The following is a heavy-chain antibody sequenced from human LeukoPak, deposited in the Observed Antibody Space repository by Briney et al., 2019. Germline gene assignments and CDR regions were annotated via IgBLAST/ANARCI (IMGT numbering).Heavy chain of an antibody. V-gene: IGHV3-30-3*01. CDR2: ISYDGSNK. Sequence: GGSLRLSCAASGFTFSSYAMHWVRQAPGKGLEWVAVISYDGSNKYYADSVKGRFTISRDNSKNTLYLQMNSLRAEDTTVYYCARATGVAYYFDYWGQGTLVTVSS. D-gene: IGHD7-27*01. J-gene: IGHJ4*02. CDR3: ARATGVAYYFDY. CDR1: GFTFSSYA.